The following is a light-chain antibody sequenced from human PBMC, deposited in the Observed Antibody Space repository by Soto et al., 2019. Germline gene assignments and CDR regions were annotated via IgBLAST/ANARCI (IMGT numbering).Light chain of an antibody. CDR2: AAS. V-gene: IGKV1-39*01. CDR1: ESIARL. CDR3: QQRYSALSIT. J-gene: IGKJ5*01. Sequence: DIQMTQSPSSLSASVGDRVTITCRGSESIARLLNWYQQKAGKAPKLLIYAASSLQNGVPSRFRGGGSGTDFTLTISNLQPEDFATYYCQQRYSALSITFGQGTRLEIK.